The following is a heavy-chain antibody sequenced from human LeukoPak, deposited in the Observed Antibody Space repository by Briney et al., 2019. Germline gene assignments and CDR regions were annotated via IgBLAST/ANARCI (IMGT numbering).Heavy chain of an antibody. J-gene: IGHJ4*02. CDR3: ARRTAAGTGY. V-gene: IGHV4-38-2*02. CDR1: GYSISSGYY. CDR2: IYHSGST. D-gene: IGHD6-13*01. Sequence: PSETLSLTCTVSGYSISSGYYWGWIRQPPGKGLEWIGSIYHSGSTNYNPSLESRVTISVDKSKNQFSLKLSSVTAADTAVYYCARRTAAGTGYWGQGTLVTVSS.